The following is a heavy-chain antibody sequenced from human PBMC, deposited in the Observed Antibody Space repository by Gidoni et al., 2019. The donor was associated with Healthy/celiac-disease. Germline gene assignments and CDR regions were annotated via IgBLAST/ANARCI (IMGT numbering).Heavy chain of an antibody. CDR1: GFTFSSHR. V-gene: IGHV3-21*01. J-gene: IGHJ5*02. D-gene: IGHD3-10*01. Sequence: EVKLVESGGGLVKPGGSLRLSCAAPGFTFSSHRMNWVRQAPGKGLEWVSSISSSSSYIYYADSVKGRFTISRDNAKNSLYLQMNSLRAEDTAVYYCARDLELWYGGKQGWFDPWGQGTLVTVSS. CDR2: ISSSSSYI. CDR3: ARDLELWYGGKQGWFDP.